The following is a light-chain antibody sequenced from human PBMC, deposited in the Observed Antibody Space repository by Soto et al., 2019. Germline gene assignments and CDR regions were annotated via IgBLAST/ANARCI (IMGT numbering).Light chain of an antibody. V-gene: IGKV3-20*01. CDR2: GAS. CDR3: QQYGSSSIT. J-gene: IGKJ5*01. Sequence: EIVLTQSPGTLSLSPGERATLSCRASQSVSSSYLAWYQQKPGQAPRLLIYGASSRATGIPDRFSGSGSGTDFTLTISRLEPEDFAVYYCQQYGSSSITVAQGTRLEIK. CDR1: QSVSSSY.